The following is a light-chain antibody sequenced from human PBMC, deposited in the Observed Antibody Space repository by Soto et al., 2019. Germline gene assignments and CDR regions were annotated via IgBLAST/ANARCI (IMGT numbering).Light chain of an antibody. Sequence: EVVLTQSPSSLSGSXVAGVTRSXXASQGIGDTLAWYQHKPGQTPRLLVYGASNRATGIPDRFSGSGSGTDFTLTISRLEPDDFAVYYCQQHGTSPITFGQGTRLEIK. CDR1: QGIGDT. CDR3: QQHGTSPIT. CDR2: GAS. J-gene: IGKJ5*01. V-gene: IGKV3-20*01.